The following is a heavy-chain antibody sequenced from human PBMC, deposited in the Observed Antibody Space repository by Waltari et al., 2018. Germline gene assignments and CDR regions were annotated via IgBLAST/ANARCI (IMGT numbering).Heavy chain of an antibody. V-gene: IGHV4-34*01. CDR3: ARGGVDDYYYYGMDV. D-gene: IGHD3-10*01. CDR2: INHSGST. CDR1: GGSFSGYY. Sequence: QLQLQQWGAGLLKPSETLSLTCAVYGGSFSGYYLSWILQPPGKGLDWIGEINHSGSTNYNPSLKRRVTISVDTSKNQFYLKLSSVTAADTAVYYCARGGVDDYYYYGMDVWGQGTTVTVSS. J-gene: IGHJ6*02.